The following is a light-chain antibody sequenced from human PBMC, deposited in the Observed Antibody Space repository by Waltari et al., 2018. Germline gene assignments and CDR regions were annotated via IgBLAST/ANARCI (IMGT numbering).Light chain of an antibody. CDR1: QSFATY. J-gene: IGKJ1*01. CDR2: GAS. Sequence: GKRTTLSGTASQSFATYVAWYQQKPGQAPSLLIYGASSRATGVPGRFSARGFGTDFSLTISSLEPEDFAVYYCQHYVRLPVTFGQGTKVEIK. V-gene: IGKV3-20*01. CDR3: QHYVRLPVT.